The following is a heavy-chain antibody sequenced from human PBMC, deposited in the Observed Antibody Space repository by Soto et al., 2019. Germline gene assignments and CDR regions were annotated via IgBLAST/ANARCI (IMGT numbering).Heavy chain of an antibody. J-gene: IGHJ6*02. Sequence: PSETLSLTCAVYGGSFSGYYWSWIRQPPGKGLEWIEEINHSGSTNSNPSLKSRVTISVDTSKNQFSLKLSSVTAADTAVYYCARRPRFSMIVGMDVWGQCTAVTVSS. D-gene: IGHD3-22*01. CDR1: GGSFSGYY. CDR3: ARRPRFSMIVGMDV. V-gene: IGHV4-34*01. CDR2: INHSGST.